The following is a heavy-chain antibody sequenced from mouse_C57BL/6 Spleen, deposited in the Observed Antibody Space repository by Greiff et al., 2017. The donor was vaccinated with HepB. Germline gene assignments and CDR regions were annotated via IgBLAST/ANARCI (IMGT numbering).Heavy chain of an antibody. Sequence: VQLQQPGAELVRPGSSVKLSCKASGYTFTSYWMPWVKQRPGQGLEWIGNINPSNGGTNYNEKFKSKANLTVDKTSSTAYMTLSILTSEDSAVYDCARSYYGRGYSFAYWGQGTLVTVSA. J-gene: IGHJ3*01. CDR3: ARSYYGRGYSFAY. CDR2: INPSNGGT. V-gene: IGHV1-53*01. D-gene: IGHD1-1*01. CDR1: GYTFTSYW.